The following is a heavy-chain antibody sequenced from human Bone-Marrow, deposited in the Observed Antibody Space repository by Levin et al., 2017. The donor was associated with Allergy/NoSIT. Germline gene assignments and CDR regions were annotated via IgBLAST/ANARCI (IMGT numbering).Heavy chain of an antibody. J-gene: IGHJ4*02. CDR1: GFTFDDYA. CDR2: INWNGDKT. Sequence: GGSLRLSCTVSGFTFDDYAMSWVRQVPGKGLEWVSGINWNGDKTNYADSVKGRFTISRDNANDSLFLQMSTLRAEDTAVYYCSRGVEYCSSTDCSYFDSWGRGTLITVSS. CDR3: SRGVEYCSSTDCSYFDS. D-gene: IGHD2-2*01. V-gene: IGHV3-20*04.